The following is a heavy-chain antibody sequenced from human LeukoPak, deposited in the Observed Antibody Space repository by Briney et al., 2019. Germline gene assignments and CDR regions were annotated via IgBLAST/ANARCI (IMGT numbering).Heavy chain of an antibody. CDR1: GYTFTGYY. CDR2: INPNSGGT. Sequence: GASVKVSCKASGYTFTGYYMHWVRQAPGQGLEWMGWINPNSGGTNYAQKFQGRVTMTRDTSISTAYMELSRLRSDDTAVYYCARDRGYGFPNWFDPWGQGTLVTVSS. CDR3: ARDRGYGFPNWFDP. D-gene: IGHD5-12*01. J-gene: IGHJ5*02. V-gene: IGHV1-2*02.